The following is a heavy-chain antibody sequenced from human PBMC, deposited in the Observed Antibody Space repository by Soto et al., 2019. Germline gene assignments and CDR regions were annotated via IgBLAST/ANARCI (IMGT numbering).Heavy chain of an antibody. CDR3: AKHFVNGEVDY. Sequence: TGGSLRLSCAASGFTFSTYAMSWVRQPPGKGLEWVSIVSDGGSDAFYADSVKGRFAISRDNPKNTLYLQMNSLTAEDTAVYYCAKHFVNGEVDYWGQGTPVTVSS. CDR2: VSDGGSDA. D-gene: IGHD3-10*01. CDR1: GFTFSTYA. V-gene: IGHV3-23*01. J-gene: IGHJ4*02.